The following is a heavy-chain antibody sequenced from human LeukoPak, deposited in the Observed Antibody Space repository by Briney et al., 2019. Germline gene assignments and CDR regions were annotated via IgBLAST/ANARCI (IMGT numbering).Heavy chain of an antibody. CDR2: IIPIFGTA. Sequence: VASVKVSCKASGGTFSSFAINWVRQAPGQGLEWMGGIIPIFGTANYAQKFQGRVTITADESTSTAYMELSSLRSEDTAVYYCAKAPYSYALNWFDPWGQGTLVTVSS. D-gene: IGHD5-18*01. CDR3: AKAPYSYALNWFDP. J-gene: IGHJ5*02. CDR1: GGTFSSFA. V-gene: IGHV1-69*13.